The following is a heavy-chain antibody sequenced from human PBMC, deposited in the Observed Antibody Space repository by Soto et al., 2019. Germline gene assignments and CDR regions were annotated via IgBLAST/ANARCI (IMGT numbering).Heavy chain of an antibody. J-gene: IGHJ2*01. CDR1: GFTFSGYD. D-gene: IGHD2-15*01. CDR3: ARDRFEGGGNPTLGYFYL. Sequence: EVQLVESGGGLVQPGGSLRLSCAASGFTFSGYDMHWVRQTTGKGLEWVSAIGTAGDTYYPGSVKGRFTISRENAKNSLYLQMNNLRAEDTAVYYCARDRFEGGGNPTLGYFYLWGRGTLVTVSS. CDR2: IGTAGDT. V-gene: IGHV3-13*01.